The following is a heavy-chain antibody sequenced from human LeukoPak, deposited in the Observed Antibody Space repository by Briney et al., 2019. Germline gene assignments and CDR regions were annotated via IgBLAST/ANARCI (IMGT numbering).Heavy chain of an antibody. J-gene: IGHJ2*01. CDR2: IWFDGSKR. D-gene: IGHD3-10*02. CDR3: ARGPYVPFPNWYFDL. Sequence: GGSLRLSCAASGFTFSTYGMHWVRQAPGKGLEWVALIWFDGSKRYYGDSLKGRFTVSRDNSKNTLYLQVDSLRAEDTAVYYCARGPYVPFPNWYFDLWGRGTLVTVSS. V-gene: IGHV3-33*01. CDR1: GFTFSTYG.